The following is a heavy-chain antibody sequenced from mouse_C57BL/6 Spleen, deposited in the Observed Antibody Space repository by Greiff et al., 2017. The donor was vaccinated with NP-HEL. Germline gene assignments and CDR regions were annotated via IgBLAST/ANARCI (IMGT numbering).Heavy chain of an antibody. CDR3: ARGGYDYDWYFDV. V-gene: IGHV1-54*01. J-gene: IGHJ1*03. CDR1: GYAFTNYL. D-gene: IGHD2-4*01. CDR2: INPGSGGT. Sequence: QVQLQQSGAELVRPGTSVKVSCKASGYAFTNYLIEWVKQRPGQGLEWIGVINPGSGGTNYNEKFKGKATLTADKSSSTAYMQLSSLTSEDSAVYFCARGGYDYDWYFDVWGTGTTVTVSS.